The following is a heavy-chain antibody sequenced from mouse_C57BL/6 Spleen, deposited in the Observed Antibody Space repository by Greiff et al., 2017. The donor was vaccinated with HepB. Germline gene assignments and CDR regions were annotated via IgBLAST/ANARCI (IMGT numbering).Heavy chain of an antibody. CDR1: GYTFTSYW. V-gene: IGHV1-69*01. CDR3: ARGEDFDV. CDR2: IDPSDSYT. Sequence: VQLQQPGAELVMPGASVKLSCKASGYTFTSYWMHWVKQRPGQGLEWIGEIDPSDSYTNYNQKFKGKSTLTVDKSSSTAYMQLSSLTSEDSAVYYCARGEDFDVWGTGTTVTVSS. J-gene: IGHJ1*03.